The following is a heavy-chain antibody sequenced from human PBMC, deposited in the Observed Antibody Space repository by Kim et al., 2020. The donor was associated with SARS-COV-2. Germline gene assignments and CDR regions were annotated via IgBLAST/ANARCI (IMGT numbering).Heavy chain of an antibody. Sequence: SVKVSCKASGGTFSSYAISWVRQAPGQGLEWMGRIIPILGIANYAQKFQGRVTITADKSTSTAYMELSSLRSEDTAVYYCARAGGGDYGYFDYWGQGTLVTVSS. CDR3: ARAGGGDYGYFDY. D-gene: IGHD4-17*01. J-gene: IGHJ4*02. CDR2: IIPILGIA. CDR1: GGTFSSYA. V-gene: IGHV1-69*04.